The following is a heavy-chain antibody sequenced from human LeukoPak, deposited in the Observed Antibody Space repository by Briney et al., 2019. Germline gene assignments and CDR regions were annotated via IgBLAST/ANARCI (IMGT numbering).Heavy chain of an antibody. D-gene: IGHD6-13*01. CDR3: ARLGIITAAGSNDY. CDR1: GFTFSSYW. J-gene: IGHJ4*02. CDR2: IKQDGSEK. Sequence: GGSLRLSCAASGFTFSSYWMSWVRQAPGKGLEWLANIKQDGSEKYYVDSVEGRFTISRDNAKNSLYLQMNSLRAEDTAVYYCARLGIITAAGSNDYWGQGTLVTVSS. V-gene: IGHV3-7*03.